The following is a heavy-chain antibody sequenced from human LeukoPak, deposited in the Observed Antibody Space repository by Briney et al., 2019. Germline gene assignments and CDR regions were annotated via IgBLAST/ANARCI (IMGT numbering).Heavy chain of an antibody. J-gene: IGHJ6*03. V-gene: IGHV4-34*12. CDR1: GGSFSGYY. CDR2: ILHSGST. D-gene: IGHD3-16*02. Sequence: SETLSLTCAVYGGSFSGYYWSWIRQPQGKGLEWIGEILHSGSTNYNPSLKSRGNISVDTSKNQFSLKLSSVTAADTAVYYCARVVDYDWGSYRYGPSEYYYYYMDVWGKGTTVTVSS. CDR3: ARVVDYDWGSYRYGPSEYYYYYMDV.